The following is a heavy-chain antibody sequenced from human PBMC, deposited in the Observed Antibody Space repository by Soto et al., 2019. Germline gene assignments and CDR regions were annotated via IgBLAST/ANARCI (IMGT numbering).Heavy chain of an antibody. CDR2: SRNKANSYST. Sequence: VQLVESGVGLVQPGGSLRLSCAASGFTFSDHYMDWVRQAPGKGLEWVGRSRNKANSYSTEYAASVKGRFTISRDESKNSLYLQMNSLKTEDTAVYYCARFSGSYTRGLDYWGQGTLVTVSS. V-gene: IGHV3-72*01. CDR3: ARFSGSYTRGLDY. D-gene: IGHD1-26*01. J-gene: IGHJ4*02. CDR1: GFTFSDHY.